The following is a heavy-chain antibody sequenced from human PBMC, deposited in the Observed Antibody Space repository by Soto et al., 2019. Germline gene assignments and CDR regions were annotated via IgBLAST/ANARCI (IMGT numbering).Heavy chain of an antibody. CDR2: ISYDGSNA. D-gene: IGHD3-10*01. Sequence: QVHLLESGGSVVEAGKSLRLSCEASGFIFSSFGMHWVRQAPGKGLEWVALISYDGSNAEYADPVKGRFTISRDSSMNMLSLQMNSLRFDDTAMYYCVRDSGIASLDFWGRGTLVTVSS. J-gene: IGHJ4*02. V-gene: IGHV3-30*03. CDR1: GFIFSSFG. CDR3: VRDSGIASLDF.